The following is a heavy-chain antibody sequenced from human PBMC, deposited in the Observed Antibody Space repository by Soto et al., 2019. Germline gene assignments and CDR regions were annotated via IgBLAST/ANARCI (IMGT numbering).Heavy chain of an antibody. Sequence: EVQLVESGGDLVQPGGSLRLSCAASGFTFSTYWMHWVRQAPGKGLLWVSRIKTDGTYATYADSVNGRFTISRDNAKNTLYLQMNSLRVEDTAVYYCAREGVRGMDVWGQGTTVTVSS. V-gene: IGHV3-74*01. CDR3: AREGVRGMDV. CDR2: IKTDGTYA. CDR1: GFTFSTYW. J-gene: IGHJ6*02. D-gene: IGHD3-16*01.